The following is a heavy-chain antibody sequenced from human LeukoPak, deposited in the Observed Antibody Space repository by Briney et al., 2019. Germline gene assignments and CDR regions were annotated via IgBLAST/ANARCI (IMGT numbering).Heavy chain of an antibody. V-gene: IGHV3-30*02. Sequence: PGGSLRLSCVASGFTYSHNGMHWVRQAPGKGLEWVAFIQYDGNTIFYADSVKGRFTISRDNSKNTLYLQMNSLRAEDTAVYYCAKDRGTPVAGPVSDFWGQGTLVTVSS. CDR1: GFTYSHNG. J-gene: IGHJ4*02. CDR3: AKDRGTPVAGPVSDF. D-gene: IGHD6-19*01. CDR2: IQYDGNTI.